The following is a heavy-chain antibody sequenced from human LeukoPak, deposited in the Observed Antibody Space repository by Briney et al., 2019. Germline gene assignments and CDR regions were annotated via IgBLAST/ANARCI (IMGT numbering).Heavy chain of an antibody. J-gene: IGHJ6*03. Sequence: ASVKVSCKASGYTFTGYYMHWVRQAPGQGLEWMGWINPKRGDTNYAQKFQGRVTMTRDTSINTVYMELSRLRSDDTAVYYCASGRAIFYYYMDVWGKGTTVTISS. D-gene: IGHD3-3*02. CDR3: ASGRAIFYYYMDV. CDR1: GYTFTGYY. CDR2: INPKRGDT. V-gene: IGHV1-2*02.